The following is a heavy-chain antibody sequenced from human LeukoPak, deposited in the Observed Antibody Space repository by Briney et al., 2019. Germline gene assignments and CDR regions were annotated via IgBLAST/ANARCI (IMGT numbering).Heavy chain of an antibody. D-gene: IGHD1-26*01. CDR2: ISGSGERA. Sequence: GGSLRLSCVTSGFMFTPYAMTWVRQAPGKGLEWVSIISGSGERAYYADSVKGRFTVSRDNSKNTLYLQMKSLRAEDTAVYYCVSQSYSGSDNYYFHYWGQGSLVSVSS. CDR3: VSQSYSGSDNYYFHY. CDR1: GFMFTPYA. J-gene: IGHJ4*02. V-gene: IGHV3-23*01.